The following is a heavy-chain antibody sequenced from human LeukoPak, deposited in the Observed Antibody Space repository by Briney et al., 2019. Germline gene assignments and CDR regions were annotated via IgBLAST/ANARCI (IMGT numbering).Heavy chain of an antibody. CDR2: ISAYNGNT. CDR3: ARDAGRYYDFWSGPPSSAFDI. Sequence: ASVKVSCKASGYTFTSYGISWVRQAPGQGLEWMGWISAYNGNTNYAQKLQGRVTITTDTSTSTAYMELRSLRSDDTAVYYCARDAGRYYDFWSGPPSSAFDIWGQGTMVTVSS. J-gene: IGHJ3*02. CDR1: GYTFTSYG. V-gene: IGHV1-18*01. D-gene: IGHD3-3*01.